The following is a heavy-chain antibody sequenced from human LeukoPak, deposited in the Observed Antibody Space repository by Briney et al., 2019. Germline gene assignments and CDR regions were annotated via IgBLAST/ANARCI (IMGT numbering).Heavy chain of an antibody. V-gene: IGHV3-30*04. D-gene: IGHD4-17*01. CDR1: GFTFSSYA. CDR2: ISYDGSNK. Sequence: GRSLRLSCAASGFTFSSYALHWVRQAPGKGLEWVAIISYDGSNKYYADSVKGRFTISRDHSKNTLYLQMNSLRAEDTAVYYCARDSTREGLYGDLFDYWGQGTLVTVSS. J-gene: IGHJ4*02. CDR3: ARDSTREGLYGDLFDY.